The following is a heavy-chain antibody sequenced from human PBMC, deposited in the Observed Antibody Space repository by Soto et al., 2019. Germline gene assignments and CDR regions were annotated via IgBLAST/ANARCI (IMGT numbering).Heavy chain of an antibody. CDR2: ISYDGSNK. CDR3: AKSYQQLVAPFDY. D-gene: IGHD6-13*01. CDR1: GFTFSSYA. V-gene: IGHV3-30-3*02. J-gene: IGHJ4*02. Sequence: QVQLVESGGGVVQPGRSLRLSCAASGFTFSSYAMHWVRQAPGKGLEWVAVISYDGSNKYYADSVKGRFTISSDNSKNTLYLQMNSLRAEDTAVYYCAKSYQQLVAPFDYWGQGTLVTVSS.